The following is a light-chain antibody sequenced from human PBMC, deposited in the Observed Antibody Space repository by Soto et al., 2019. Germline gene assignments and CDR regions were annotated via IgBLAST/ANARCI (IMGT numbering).Light chain of an antibody. CDR3: EQYDNSQWT. CDR1: QSVSSSH. V-gene: IGKV3-20*01. CDR2: DAS. J-gene: IGKJ1*01. Sequence: EIVLTQSPGTLSLSPGERATLSCRASQSVSSSHLAWFQQKPGQAPRLLTYDASSRATGIPDRFSGSGSGTEFTLTISRLEPEDFAVYYCEQYDNSQWTFGQGTKVEIK.